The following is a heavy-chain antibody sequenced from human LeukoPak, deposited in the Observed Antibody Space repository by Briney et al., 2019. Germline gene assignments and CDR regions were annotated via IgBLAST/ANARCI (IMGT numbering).Heavy chain of an antibody. CDR1: GGSISSGDYY. J-gene: IGHJ4*02. D-gene: IGHD3-10*01. V-gene: IGHV4-30-4*01. CDR2: IYYSGST. Sequence: PSETLSLTCTVSGGSISSGDYYWSWIRQPPGKGLEWIGYIYYSGSTYYNPSLKSRVTISVDTSKNQFSLKLSSVTAADTAVYCCASSRVRGTPLIWGQGTLVTVSS. CDR3: ASSRVRGTPLI.